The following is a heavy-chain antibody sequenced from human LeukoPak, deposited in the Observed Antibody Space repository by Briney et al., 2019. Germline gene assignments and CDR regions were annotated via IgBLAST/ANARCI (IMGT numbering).Heavy chain of an antibody. J-gene: IGHJ3*02. CDR1: GFTFSSCA. D-gene: IGHD3-10*01. CDR2: INDNGGST. V-gene: IGHV3-23*01. CDR3: AKDFYGSGSFYTVAFDI. Sequence: GGSLRLSCAAYGFTFSSCAMSWVRQAPGKGLEWVSSINDNGGSTWYADSVKGRFTISRDNSKTTVYLQMSSLRVEDTAVYYCAKDFYGSGSFYTVAFDIWGHGAMVIVSS.